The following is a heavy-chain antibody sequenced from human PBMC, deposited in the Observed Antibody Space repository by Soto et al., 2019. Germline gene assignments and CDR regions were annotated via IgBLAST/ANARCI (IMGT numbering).Heavy chain of an antibody. V-gene: IGHV4-39*01. Sequence: SETLSLTCTVSGGSISSSSYYWGWIRQPPGKGLEWIGSIYYSGSTYYNPSLKSRVTISVDTSKNQFSLKLSSVTAADTAVYYCASLVLVPYYDFWSGYYTVTAGDGMDVWGQGTTVTVSS. CDR2: IYYSGST. J-gene: IGHJ6*02. D-gene: IGHD3-3*01. CDR1: GGSISSSSYY. CDR3: ASLVLVPYYDFWSGYYTVTAGDGMDV.